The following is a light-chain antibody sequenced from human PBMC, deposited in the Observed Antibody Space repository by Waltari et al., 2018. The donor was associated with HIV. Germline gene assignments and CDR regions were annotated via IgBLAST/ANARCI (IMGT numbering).Light chain of an antibody. J-gene: IGLJ2*01. CDR3: QSYDTSLSAWV. CDR1: SSNIGAGYD. V-gene: IGLV1-40*03. CDR2: KNK. Sequence: QSVLTQPPSISGAPGQRITVSCSGTSSNIGAGYDVHWYQQLPGPAPKLLPYKNKKRPSGVHDRLAASKSDASASLAITGLQAADEGDYFCQSYDTSLSAWVFGGGTRLTVL.